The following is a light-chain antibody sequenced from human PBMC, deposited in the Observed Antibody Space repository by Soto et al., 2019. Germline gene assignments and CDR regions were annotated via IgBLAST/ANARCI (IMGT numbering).Light chain of an antibody. Sequence: EIVMTQSPATLSVSPGERATLSVRASQSVSTYLAWYQQKPGQAPRLLIYDASNRATGIPARFSGSGSATDFTLTISSLEPEDFAVYYCQQRSSWITFGQGTRLEI. CDR3: QQRSSWIT. CDR2: DAS. J-gene: IGKJ5*01. V-gene: IGKV3-11*01. CDR1: QSVSTY.